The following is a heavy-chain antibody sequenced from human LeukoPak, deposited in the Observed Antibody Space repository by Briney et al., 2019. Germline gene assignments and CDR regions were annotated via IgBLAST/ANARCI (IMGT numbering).Heavy chain of an antibody. Sequence: GGSLRLSCAASGFTFRDYFMSWIRQAPGKGLEWVAYTNTAGNTIYYADSMKGRFTISRDNAKNSLYLQMNTLRAEDTAVYFCARDLNPQSIGMRAFDIWGQGTMVTASS. CDR2: TNTAGNTI. V-gene: IGHV3-11*01. J-gene: IGHJ3*02. CDR1: GFTFRDYF. D-gene: IGHD1-14*01. CDR3: ARDLNPQSIGMRAFDI.